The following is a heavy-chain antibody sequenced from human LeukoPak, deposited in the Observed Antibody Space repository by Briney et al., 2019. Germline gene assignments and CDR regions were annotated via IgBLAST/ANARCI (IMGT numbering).Heavy chain of an antibody. CDR2: INPNSGGT. CDR3: ARDLAARRKPNYFDY. J-gene: IGHJ4*02. Sequence: VASVKDSCKASGYTFTGYYMHWVRQAPGQGLEWMGWINPNSGGTNYAQKFQGRVTMTRDTSISTAYMELSRLRSDDTAVYYCARDLAARRKPNYFDYWGQGTLVTVSS. CDR1: GYTFTGYY. D-gene: IGHD6-6*01. V-gene: IGHV1-2*02.